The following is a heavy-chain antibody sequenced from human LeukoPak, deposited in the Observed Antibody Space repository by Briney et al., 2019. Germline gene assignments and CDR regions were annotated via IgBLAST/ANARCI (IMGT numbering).Heavy chain of an antibody. J-gene: IGHJ5*02. CDR2: IYHSGST. CDR1: GYSISSGYY. D-gene: IGHD2-2*03. CDR3: ARDGFS. Sequence: SETLSLTCTVSGYSISSGYYWGWIRQPPGKGLEWIGSIYHSGSTYYNPSLKSRVTISVDTSKNQFSLKLSSVTAADTAVYYCARDGFSWGQGTLVTVSS. V-gene: IGHV4-38-2*02.